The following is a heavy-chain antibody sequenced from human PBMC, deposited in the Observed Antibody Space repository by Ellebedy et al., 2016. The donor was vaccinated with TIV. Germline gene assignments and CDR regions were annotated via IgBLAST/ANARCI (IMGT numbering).Heavy chain of an antibody. CDR1: GFTFSSYA. CDR3: AKDRGPFDY. CDR2: ISGSGGST. J-gene: IGHJ4*02. Sequence: GESLKISXAASGFTFSSYAMSWVRQAPGKGLEWVSAISGSGGSTYYADSVKGRFTISRDNSKNTLYLQMNSLRAEDTAVYYCAKDRGPFDYWGQGTLVTVSS. V-gene: IGHV3-23*01.